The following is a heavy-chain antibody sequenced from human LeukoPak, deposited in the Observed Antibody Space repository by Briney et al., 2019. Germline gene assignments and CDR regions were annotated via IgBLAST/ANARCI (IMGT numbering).Heavy chain of an antibody. CDR1: GFTFSNYG. CDR3: ARNSGWYFNY. J-gene: IGHJ4*02. CDR2: IWFDGTNK. V-gene: IGHV3-33*01. D-gene: IGHD5-12*01. Sequence: GGSLRLSCAASGFTFSNYGMHWVRQAPGKGLEWVALIWFDGTNKYYADSVKGRFTISRDNGKNSLYLQMNSLRAEDTAVYYCARNSGWYFNYWGQGTLVTVSS.